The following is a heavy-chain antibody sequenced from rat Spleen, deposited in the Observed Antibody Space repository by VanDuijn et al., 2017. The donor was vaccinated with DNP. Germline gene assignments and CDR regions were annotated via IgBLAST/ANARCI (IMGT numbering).Heavy chain of an antibody. CDR2: INKDSSTI. D-gene: IGHD1-11*01. Sequence: EVKLVESGGGLVQPGKSLKLYCAASGFNFNDNWMGWVRQAPGKGLEWIGQINKDSSTINYNPSLKEKITISRDNAQNTLYLQMSKLGSEDTAIYYCAKGPNYGGWSDYFDYWGQGVMVTVSS. J-gene: IGHJ2*01. V-gene: IGHV4-2*01. CDR3: AKGPNYGGWSDYFDY. CDR1: GFNFNDNW.